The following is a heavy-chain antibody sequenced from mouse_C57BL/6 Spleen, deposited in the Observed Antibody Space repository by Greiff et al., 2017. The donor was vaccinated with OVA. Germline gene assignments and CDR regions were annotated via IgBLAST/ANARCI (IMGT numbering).Heavy chain of an antibody. V-gene: IGHV1-15*01. Sequence: QVQLKESGAELVRPGASVTLSCKASGYTFTDYEMHWVKQTPVHGLEWIGAIDPETGGTAYNQKFKGKAILTADKSSSTAYMELRSLTSEDSAVYYCTRYSGSSPYYAMDYWGQGTSVTVSS. CDR1: GYTFTDYE. CDR3: TRYSGSSPYYAMDY. D-gene: IGHD1-1*01. J-gene: IGHJ4*01. CDR2: IDPETGGT.